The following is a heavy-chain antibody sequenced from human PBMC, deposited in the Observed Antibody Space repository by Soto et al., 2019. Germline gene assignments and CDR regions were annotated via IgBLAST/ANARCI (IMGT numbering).Heavy chain of an antibody. V-gene: IGHV4-34*01. CDR2: INHSGST. CDR1: GGSFSGYY. CDR3: ARGGITGTTHPGAFDI. J-gene: IGHJ3*02. D-gene: IGHD1-20*01. Sequence: PSETLSLTCAVYGGSFSGYYWSWIRQHPGKGLEWIGEINHSGSTNYNPSLKSRVTISVDTSKNQFSLKLSSVTAADTAVYYCARGGITGTTHPGAFDIWGQGTMVTVSS.